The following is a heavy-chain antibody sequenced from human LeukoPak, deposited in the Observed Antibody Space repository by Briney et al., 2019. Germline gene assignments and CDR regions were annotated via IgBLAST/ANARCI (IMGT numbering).Heavy chain of an antibody. V-gene: IGHV1-18*04. D-gene: IGHD2-21*01. CDR2: ISTYNVNT. Sequence: RASVKVSCKASGYTFTSHGITWVRQAPGQGLEWMGWISTYNVNTNYAQKLQGRVTMTTDTSTSTAYMELRSLRSDDTAVYYCARDQGTIQVPYYMDVWGKGTTVTISS. CDR3: ARDQGTIQVPYYMDV. J-gene: IGHJ6*03. CDR1: GYTFTSHG.